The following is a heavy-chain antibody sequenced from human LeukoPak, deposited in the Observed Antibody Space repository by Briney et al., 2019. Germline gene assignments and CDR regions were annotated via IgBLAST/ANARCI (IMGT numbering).Heavy chain of an antibody. V-gene: IGHV3-20*04. Sequence: GGSLRLSCAASGFTFDNYGTSWVRQAPGKGPEWVSGINWNGGTTGYADSVKGRFTISRDNAKNSLYLQMNSLRAEDTAVYYCASPTNYDSSGYYWGFDYWGQGTLVTVSS. CDR1: GFTFDNYG. D-gene: IGHD3-22*01. CDR2: INWNGGTT. J-gene: IGHJ4*02. CDR3: ASPTNYDSSGYYWGFDY.